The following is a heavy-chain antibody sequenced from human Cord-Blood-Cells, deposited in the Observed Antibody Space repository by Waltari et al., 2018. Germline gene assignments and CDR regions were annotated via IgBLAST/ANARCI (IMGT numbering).Heavy chain of an antibody. CDR2: IYYSGST. V-gene: IGHV4-59*01. D-gene: IGHD3-10*01. J-gene: IGHJ3*02. CDR1: GGSISRYY. Sequence: QVQLQESCPGLVKPSETLSLTCTVSGGSISRYYWSWIRQPPGKGLEWIGYIYYSGSTNDNPALKSRVTISVDTSKNQCSLKLSSVTAADTAVYYCARGLYYYGSVSYYNGAGAFDIWGQGTMVTVSS. CDR3: ARGLYYYGSVSYYNGAGAFDI.